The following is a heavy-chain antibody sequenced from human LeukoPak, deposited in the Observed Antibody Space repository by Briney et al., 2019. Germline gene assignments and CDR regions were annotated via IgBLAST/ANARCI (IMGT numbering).Heavy chain of an antibody. CDR3: ARGRYYMDV. Sequence: SETLSLTCTVSGGSISSYYWSWIRQPPGKGLEWIGYTYHSGSTNYNPSLKSRVAISVDTSKNQFSLSLSSVTAADTAVYYCARGRYYMDVWGKGTTVTVSS. J-gene: IGHJ6*03. V-gene: IGHV4-59*01. CDR1: GGSISSYY. CDR2: TYHSGST.